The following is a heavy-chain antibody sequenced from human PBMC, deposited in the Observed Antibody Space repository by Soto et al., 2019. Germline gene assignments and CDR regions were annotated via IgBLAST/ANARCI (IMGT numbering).Heavy chain of an antibody. CDR1: GHTLASDD. D-gene: IGHD3-16*01. Sequence: QVQLVQSGAEVRKPGASVKVSCKASGHTLASDDINWVRQATGQGLEWMGWMTPDSGDTGYAQKFQGRVTMNWDTYITTAYMELSSLRSDDTAVYYCARDPFYGWFDSWGQGTLVTVSS. CDR3: ARDPFYGWFDS. J-gene: IGHJ5*01. V-gene: IGHV1-8*01. CDR2: MTPDSGDT.